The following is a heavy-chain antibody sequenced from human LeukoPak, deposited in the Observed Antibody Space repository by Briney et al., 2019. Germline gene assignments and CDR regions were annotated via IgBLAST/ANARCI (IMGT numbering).Heavy chain of an antibody. CDR2: ISSASNTI. V-gene: IGHV3-48*01. CDR3: ARDGWFGDYNWFDP. J-gene: IGHJ5*02. CDR1: RFTFTSYS. D-gene: IGHD3-10*01. Sequence: VESLRLSCAASRFTFTSYSMNSVRQAPGQGLEWVSYISSASNTIYYADSVKGRFTISRDNAKNSLYLQMNSLRAGDTAMYYCARDGWFGDYNWFDPWGQGTLVTVSS.